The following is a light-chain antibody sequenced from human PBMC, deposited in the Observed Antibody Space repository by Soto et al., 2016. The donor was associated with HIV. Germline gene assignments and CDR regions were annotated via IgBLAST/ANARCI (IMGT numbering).Light chain of an antibody. CDR1: QGIRND. CDR2: AAS. CDR3: QQLNTYPSFT. V-gene: IGKV1-17*01. J-gene: IGKJ3*01. Sequence: DIQMTQSPSTLSASVGDRVTITCRASQGIRNDLGWYQQKPGKAPKLLIYAASSLQSGVPSRFSGSGSGTDFTLTISGLQPEDFATYYCQQLNTYPSFTFGPGTKVDIK.